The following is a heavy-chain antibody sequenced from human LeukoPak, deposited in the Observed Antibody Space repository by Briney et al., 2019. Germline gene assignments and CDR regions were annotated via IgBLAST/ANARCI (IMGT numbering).Heavy chain of an antibody. CDR3: ARDSTYYYDSGSSGPHYFDN. D-gene: IGHD3-10*01. CDR2: ISSGGTYE. V-gene: IGHV3-30*01. J-gene: IGHJ4*02. CDR1: GFTFSNYA. Sequence: QPGKSLRLSCAASGFTFSNYAMHWDRQAPGKGLEWVSLISSGGTYEYYADSVKGRFTISRDNSKNTLYLQLNSLRAEDTAVYYCARDSTYYYDSGSSGPHYFDNWGQGTLVTVSS.